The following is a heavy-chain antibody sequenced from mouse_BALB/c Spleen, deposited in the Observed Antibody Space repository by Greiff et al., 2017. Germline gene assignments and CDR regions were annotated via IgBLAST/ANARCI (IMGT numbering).Heavy chain of an antibody. J-gene: IGHJ4*01. V-gene: IGHV5-4*02. CDR2: ISDGGSYT. CDR1: GFTFSDYY. D-gene: IGHD2-4*01. CDR3: ARLPMITTRAMDY. Sequence: LVESGGGLVKPGGSLKLSCAASGFTFSDYYMYWVRQTPEKRLEWVATISDGGSYTYYPDSVKGRFTISRDNAKNNLYLQMSSLKSEDTAMYYCARLPMITTRAMDYWGQGTSVTVSS.